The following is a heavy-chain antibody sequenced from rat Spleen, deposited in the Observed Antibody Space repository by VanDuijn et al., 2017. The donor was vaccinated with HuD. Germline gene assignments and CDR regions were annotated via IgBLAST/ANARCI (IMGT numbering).Heavy chain of an antibody. CDR2: ISTVGGNT. D-gene: IGHD1-11*01. Sequence: EVQLVESGEGLVQPGRPLKLPCQASGLPYGNYVMPWVRQAPTKVLGWVAPISTVGGNTNYRDPVKGRFTISRDNAKNTLYLQMDSLRSEDTATYYCASRNYGGFIEEFDYWGQGVMVTVSS. CDR3: ASRNYGGFIEEFDY. J-gene: IGHJ2*01. V-gene: IGHV5S13*01. CDR1: GLPYGNYV.